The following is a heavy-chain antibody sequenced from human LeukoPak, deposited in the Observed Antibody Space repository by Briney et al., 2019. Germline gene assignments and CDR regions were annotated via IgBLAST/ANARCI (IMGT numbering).Heavy chain of an antibody. Sequence: GGSLRLSCVASGFTFSIYSMNWVRQAPGKGLEWVSYISSSSSTIYYADSVKGRFTISRDNAKNSLYLQMNSLRAEDTAVYYCARDLGGIAAAGTVFWGQGTLVTVSS. CDR2: ISSSSSTI. CDR3: ARDLGGIAAAGTVF. V-gene: IGHV3-48*01. CDR1: GFTFSIYS. D-gene: IGHD6-13*01. J-gene: IGHJ4*02.